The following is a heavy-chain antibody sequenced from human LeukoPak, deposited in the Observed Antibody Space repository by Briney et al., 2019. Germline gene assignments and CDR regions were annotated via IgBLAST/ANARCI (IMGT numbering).Heavy chain of an antibody. D-gene: IGHD2-2*01. CDR3: ARAEGEYCSSTSCYRRPPFLTHQKHYYFDY. Sequence: ASVKVSCKASGYTFTSYDINWVRQAPGQGLEWMGWMNPNRGKTGYAQKFQGRVTMTRNTSISTAYMELSSLRYEDTAVYYCARAEGEYCSSTSCYRRPPFLTHQKHYYFDYWGQGTLVTVSS. CDR2: MNPNRGKT. CDR1: GYTFTSYD. J-gene: IGHJ4*02. V-gene: IGHV1-8*01.